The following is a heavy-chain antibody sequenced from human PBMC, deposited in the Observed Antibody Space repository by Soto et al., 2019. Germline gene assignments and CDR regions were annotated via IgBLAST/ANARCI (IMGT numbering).Heavy chain of an antibody. D-gene: IGHD3-3*01. J-gene: IGHJ4*02. CDR2: VKSQADGGKA. V-gene: IGHV3-15*01. Sequence: PGGSLRLSCVVSGFTVNKAWMGWVRQAPGKGLEWVGRVKSQADGGKAEYAAPVKDRFTISRDDSTNTVFLQMGNLKTEDTAVYYCTAMRWNFWNNDWGQGALVTVSS. CDR3: TAMRWNFWNND. CDR1: GFTVNKAW.